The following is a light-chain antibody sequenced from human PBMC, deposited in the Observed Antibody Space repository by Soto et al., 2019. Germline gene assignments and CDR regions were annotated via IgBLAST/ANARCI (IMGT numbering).Light chain of an antibody. V-gene: IGKV1-12*01. Sequence: DIQMTQSPSSVSASVGDRVTITCRASQGISSWLAWYQQKPGKAPKLLIYTVSSLQSGVPSRFSGSGSGTDFPLHISRPQPEEFSTYYCQQANRFPLTFGGGTKVEIK. CDR1: QGISSW. J-gene: IGKJ4*01. CDR3: QQANRFPLT. CDR2: TVS.